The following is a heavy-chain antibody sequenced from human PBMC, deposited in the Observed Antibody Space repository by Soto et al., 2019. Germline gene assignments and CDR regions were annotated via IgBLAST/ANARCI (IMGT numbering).Heavy chain of an antibody. CDR1: GGTFSSYA. D-gene: IGHD6-6*01. Sequence: VQLVQSGAEVKKPGSSVKVSCKASGGTFSSYAISWVRQAPGQGLEWMGGIIPIFGTANYAQKFQGRVTITADESTSTAYMELSSLRSEDTAVYYCARDSPEYSSSYYYYYYGMDVWGQGTTVTVSS. CDR2: IIPIFGTA. CDR3: ARDSPEYSSSYYYYYYGMDV. J-gene: IGHJ6*02. V-gene: IGHV1-69*01.